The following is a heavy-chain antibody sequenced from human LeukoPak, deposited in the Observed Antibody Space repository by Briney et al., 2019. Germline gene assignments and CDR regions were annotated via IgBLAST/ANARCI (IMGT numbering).Heavy chain of an antibody. D-gene: IGHD1-26*01. CDR1: GYTLSNSD. V-gene: IGHV1-18*01. CDR2: ISGYNGDT. Sequence: GASVKVSCKASGYTLSNSDVSWVRQVPGQGLEWMGWISGYNGDTIYGEKFQGRLTMTTDTSTSTAYMELSRLTSDDTAVYYCARGVFEWDLHHAFDIWGQGTMVAVSS. CDR3: ARGVFEWDLHHAFDI. J-gene: IGHJ3*02.